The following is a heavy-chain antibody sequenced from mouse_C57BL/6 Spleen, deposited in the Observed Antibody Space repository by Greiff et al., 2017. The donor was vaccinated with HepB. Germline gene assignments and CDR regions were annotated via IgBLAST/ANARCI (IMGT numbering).Heavy chain of an antibody. Sequence: QVQLKQSGPELVKPGASVKISCKASGYAFSSSWMNWVKQRPGKGLEWIGRIYPGDGDTNYNGKFKGKATLTADKSSSTAYMQLSSLTSEDSAVYFCARGYYGSSSLDYWGQGTTLTVSS. CDR3: ARGYYGSSSLDY. J-gene: IGHJ2*01. V-gene: IGHV1-82*01. D-gene: IGHD1-1*01. CDR2: IYPGDGDT. CDR1: GYAFSSSW.